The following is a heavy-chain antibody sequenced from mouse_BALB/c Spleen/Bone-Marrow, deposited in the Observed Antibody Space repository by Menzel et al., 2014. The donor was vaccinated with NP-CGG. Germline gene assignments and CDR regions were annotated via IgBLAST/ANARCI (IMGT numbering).Heavy chain of an antibody. CDR2: IDPENGDT. CDR3: NGNYYAMDY. J-gene: IGHJ4*01. D-gene: IGHD2-1*01. Sequence: EAKLMESGAELVRSGASVKLSCTASGFNIKDYYMHWVKQRPEQGLEWIGWIDPENGDTEYAPKFQGKATMTADTSSNTAYLQLSSLTSEDTAVYYCNGNYYAMDYWGQGTSVTVSS. V-gene: IGHV14-4*02. CDR1: GFNIKDYY.